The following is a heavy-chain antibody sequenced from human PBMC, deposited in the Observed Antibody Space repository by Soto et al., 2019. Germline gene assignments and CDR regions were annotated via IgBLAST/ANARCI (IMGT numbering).Heavy chain of an antibody. CDR3: ARDRYCSGGSCSTSDAFDI. V-gene: IGHV1-46*01. D-gene: IGHD2-15*01. Sequence: ASVKVSCKASGYTFTSYYMHWVRQAPGQGLEWMGIINPSGGSTSYAQKFQGRVTMTRDTSTSTAYMELSRLRSDDTAVYYCARDRYCSGGSCSTSDAFDIWGQGTMVTVSS. J-gene: IGHJ3*02. CDR1: GYTFTSYY. CDR2: INPSGGST.